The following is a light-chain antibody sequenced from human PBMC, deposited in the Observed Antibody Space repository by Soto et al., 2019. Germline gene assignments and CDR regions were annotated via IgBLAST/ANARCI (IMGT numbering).Light chain of an antibody. CDR3: HSYTSSDTYV. CDR1: SSDVGSYNR. CDR2: EVR. Sequence: QSVLTQPPSVSGSPGQSVTISCTGTSSDVGSYNRVAWYQQPPGTAPKLMIYEVRIRPSGVPDRFSGSKSGNTASLTISGLQAEDEADYYCHSYTSSDTYVFGAGTKVTVL. J-gene: IGLJ1*01. V-gene: IGLV2-18*02.